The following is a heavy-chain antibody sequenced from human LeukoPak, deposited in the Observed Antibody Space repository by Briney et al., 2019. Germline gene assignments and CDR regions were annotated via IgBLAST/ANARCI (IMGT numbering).Heavy chain of an antibody. V-gene: IGHV3-7*03. CDR1: GFTFSAYW. D-gene: IGHD3-22*01. CDR3: AKRKHAGVYYDSSGPFDY. J-gene: IGHJ4*02. Sequence: PGGSLRLSCEASGFTFSAYWMSWVRQAPGKGLEWVANIKQDGSQTYHADSVKGRFTISRDNAENSLYLQMNSLRAEDTAVYYCAKRKHAGVYYDSSGPFDYWGQGTLVTVSS. CDR2: IKQDGSQT.